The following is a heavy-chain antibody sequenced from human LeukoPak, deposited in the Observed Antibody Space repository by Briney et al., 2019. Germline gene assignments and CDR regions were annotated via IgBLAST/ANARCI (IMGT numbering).Heavy chain of an antibody. D-gene: IGHD1-14*01. CDR3: ARDRTGRWERVDV. J-gene: IGHJ6*02. Sequence: ASVKVSCKASGYTFTGYYMHWVRQAPGQGLEWMGWINPNSGGTNYAQKFLGRVTMTRDTSISTAYMELSRLRSDDTAVYYCARDRTGRWERVDVWGQGTTVTVSS. CDR2: INPNSGGT. CDR1: GYTFTGYY. V-gene: IGHV1-2*02.